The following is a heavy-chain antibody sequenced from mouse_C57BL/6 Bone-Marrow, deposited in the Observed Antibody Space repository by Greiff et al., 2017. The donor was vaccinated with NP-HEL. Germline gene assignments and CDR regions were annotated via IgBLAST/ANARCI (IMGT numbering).Heavy chain of an antibody. J-gene: IGHJ1*03. V-gene: IGHV1-26*01. Sequence: EVQLQQSGPELVKPGASVKISCKASGYTFTDYYMNWVKQSHGKSLEWIGDINPNNGGTSYNQKFKGKATLTVDKSSSTAYMELRSLTSEDSAVYYCARRRRAYYSNFHWYFDVWGTGTTVTVSS. D-gene: IGHD2-5*01. CDR1: GYTFTDYY. CDR2: INPNNGGT. CDR3: ARRRRAYYSNFHWYFDV.